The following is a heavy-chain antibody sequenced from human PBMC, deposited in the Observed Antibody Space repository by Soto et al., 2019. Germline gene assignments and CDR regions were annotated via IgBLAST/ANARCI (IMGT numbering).Heavy chain of an antibody. D-gene: IGHD6-13*01. J-gene: IGHJ4*02. CDR1: GFTFSSYA. V-gene: IGHV3-30*18. Sequence: GGSLRLSCAASGFTFSSYAMHWVRQAPGKGLEWVSLISIDGRNQYYVDSVKGRFTVSRDNSKNTVDLQMNSLRVEDTALYYCAKDLRGTWSFDSWGQGTRVTVSS. CDR2: ISIDGRNQ. CDR3: AKDLRGTWSFDS.